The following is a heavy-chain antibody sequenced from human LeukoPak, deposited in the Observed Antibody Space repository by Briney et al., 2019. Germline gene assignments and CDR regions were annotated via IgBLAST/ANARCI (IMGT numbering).Heavy chain of an antibody. D-gene: IGHD2-21*02. Sequence: GGSLRLSCAASGFTFSSYGMHWVRQAPGKGLEWVAFIRFDGSNKYYTDSVKGRFTISRDNSKNRLYLQMNSLRAEDTAVYYCARVAYCAGDCHHMDSWGQGTLVTVSS. CDR2: IRFDGSNK. V-gene: IGHV3-30*02. CDR3: ARVAYCAGDCHHMDS. CDR1: GFTFSSYG. J-gene: IGHJ4*02.